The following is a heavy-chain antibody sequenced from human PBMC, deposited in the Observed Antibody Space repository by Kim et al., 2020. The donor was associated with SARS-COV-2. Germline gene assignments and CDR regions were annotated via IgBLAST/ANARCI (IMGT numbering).Heavy chain of an antibody. J-gene: IGHJ4*02. D-gene: IGHD6-13*01. V-gene: IGHV3-9*01. CDR3: AKDMYSSSWYYFDY. Sequence: ADSVKGRLTISRDNAKNSLYLQMNSLRAEDTALYYCAKDMYSSSWYYFDYWGQGTLVTVSS.